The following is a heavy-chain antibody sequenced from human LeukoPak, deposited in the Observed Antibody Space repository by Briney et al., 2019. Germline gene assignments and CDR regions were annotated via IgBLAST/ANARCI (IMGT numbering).Heavy chain of an antibody. D-gene: IGHD3-10*01. CDR1: GYTFISYG. CDR2: ISAYNGNT. Sequence: ASVQDSCKASGYTFISYGISWVRQAPGQGLEWMGWISAYNGNTNYAQKLQGRVTMTTYTSTSTAYMELRSLRSDDTAVYYCARANGYYYGSGDKYYFDYWGQGTLVTVSS. V-gene: IGHV1-18*01. CDR3: ARANGYYYGSGDKYYFDY. J-gene: IGHJ4*02.